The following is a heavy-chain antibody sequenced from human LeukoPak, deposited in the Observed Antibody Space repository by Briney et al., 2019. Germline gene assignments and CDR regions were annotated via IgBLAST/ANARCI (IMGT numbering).Heavy chain of an antibody. J-gene: IGHJ5*02. V-gene: IGHV4-34*01. CDR3: ASRPPTAAAGTPNWFDP. CDR2: INHSGST. D-gene: IGHD6-13*01. CDR1: GGSFSGYY. Sequence: SETLSLTCAVYGGSFSGYYWSWIRQPPGKGLEWIGEINHSGSTNYNPSLKSRVTISVDTSKNQFSLKLSSVTAADTAVYYCASRPPTAAAGTPNWFDPWGQGTLVTVSS.